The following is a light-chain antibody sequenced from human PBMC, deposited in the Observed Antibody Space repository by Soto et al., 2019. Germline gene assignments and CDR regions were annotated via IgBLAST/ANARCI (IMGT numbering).Light chain of an antibody. CDR2: GVT. CDR1: HNDIGTYDY. CDR3: SSFTSNRISV. Sequence: QSALTQPTSVSGSPGQSITISCTGNHNDIGTYDYVSWYQQHPGRAPRLLIHGVTTRPSGISGRFSASKSGLTASLTISGLQPEDEADYYCSSFTSNRISVFGPGPKVTVL. V-gene: IGLV2-14*03. J-gene: IGLJ1*01.